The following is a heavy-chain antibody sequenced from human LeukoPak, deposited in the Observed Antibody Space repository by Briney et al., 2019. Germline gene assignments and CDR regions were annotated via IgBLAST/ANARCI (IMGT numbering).Heavy chain of an antibody. CDR2: INPNSGGT. CDR1: GYTFTGYY. Sequence: ASVKVSCKASGYTFTGYYMHWVRQAPGQGLEWMGWINPNSGGTNYAQKFQGRVTMTRDTSISTAYMELSRLRSDDTAVYYCARDRTYYYDSSGYYRNNRFDPWGQGTLVTVSS. D-gene: IGHD3-22*01. J-gene: IGHJ5*02. V-gene: IGHV1-2*02. CDR3: ARDRTYYYDSSGYYRNNRFDP.